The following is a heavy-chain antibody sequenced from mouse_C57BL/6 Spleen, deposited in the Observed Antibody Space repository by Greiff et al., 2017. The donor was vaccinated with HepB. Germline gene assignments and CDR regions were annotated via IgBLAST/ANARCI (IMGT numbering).Heavy chain of an antibody. CDR1: GYTFTSYW. Sequence: QVQLQQPGAELVMPGASVKLSCKASGYTFTSYWMHWVKQRPGQGLEWIGEIDPSDSYTNYNQKFKGKSTMTVDKSSSTAYMQLSSLTSEYSAVYYCAIWNYGSSYADYWGQGTTLTVSS. D-gene: IGHD1-1*01. J-gene: IGHJ2*01. CDR2: IDPSDSYT. V-gene: IGHV1-69*01. CDR3: AIWNYGSSYADY.